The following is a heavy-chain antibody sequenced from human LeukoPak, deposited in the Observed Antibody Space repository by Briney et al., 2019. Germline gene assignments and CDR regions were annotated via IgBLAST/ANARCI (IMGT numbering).Heavy chain of an antibody. CDR1: GYTFTSYG. CDR3: ARDVGDIVVVPAAIREGWFDP. CDR2: ISAYNGNT. D-gene: IGHD2-2*02. J-gene: IGHJ5*02. Sequence: ASVKVSCKASGYTFTSYGIIWVRQAPGQGLEWMRWISAYNGNTNYAQKLQGRVTMTTDTSTSTAYMELRSLRSDDTAVYYCARDVGDIVVVPAAIREGWFDPWGQGTLVTVSS. V-gene: IGHV1-18*01.